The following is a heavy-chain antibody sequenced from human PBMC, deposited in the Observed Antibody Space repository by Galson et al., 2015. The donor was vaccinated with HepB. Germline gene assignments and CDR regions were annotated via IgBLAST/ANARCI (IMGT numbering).Heavy chain of an antibody. J-gene: IGHJ6*03. D-gene: IGHD5-24*01. CDR2: ISGYNGNT. V-gene: IGHV1-18*01. CDR1: GYSFTSHG. CDR3: ARDLLEGYMDL. Sequence: SVKVSCKASGYSFTSHGISWVRQAPGQGLEWMGWISGYNGNTKSAQKFQGRVTMTTDTSTSTAYMALWSLRSDDTAVYYCARDLLEGYMDLWGKGTTVIVSS.